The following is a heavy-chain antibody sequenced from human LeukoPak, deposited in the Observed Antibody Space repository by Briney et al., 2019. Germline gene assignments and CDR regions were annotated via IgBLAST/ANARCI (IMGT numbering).Heavy chain of an antibody. CDR3: ARAPRGSDILTGYTHFFDY. J-gene: IGHJ4*02. Sequence: SETLSLTCTVSGGSISSSSYYWGWIRQPPGKGLEWIGSIYYSGSTYYNPSLKSRVTISVDTSKNQFSLKLSSVTAADTAVYYCARAPRGSDILTGYTHFFDYWGQGTLVTISS. CDR2: IYYSGST. CDR1: GGSISSSSYY. D-gene: IGHD3-9*01. V-gene: IGHV4-39*07.